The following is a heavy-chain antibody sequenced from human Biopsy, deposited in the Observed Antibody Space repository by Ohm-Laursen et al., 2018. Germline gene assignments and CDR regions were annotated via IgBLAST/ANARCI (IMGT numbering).Heavy chain of an antibody. CDR3: ARDKTVLNYYFASDV. V-gene: IGHV1-69*10. D-gene: IGHD2/OR15-2a*01. CDR1: GPTFSNYA. Sequence: ASVKVSCKASGPTFSNYAINWLRQAPGQGLEWMGGINPMFEIAKYAQRFQGRVTITADKSTSTADMELSSLRSDDTAVYYCARDKTVLNYYFASDVWGQGTTVTVSS. CDR2: INPMFEIA. J-gene: IGHJ6*01.